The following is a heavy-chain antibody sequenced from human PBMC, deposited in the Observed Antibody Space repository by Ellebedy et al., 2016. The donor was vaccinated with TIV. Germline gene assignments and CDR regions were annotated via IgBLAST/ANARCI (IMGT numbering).Heavy chain of an antibody. CDR1: GYTLTELS. CDR3: ARDAGVGIVVVTAMFDY. J-gene: IGHJ4*02. V-gene: IGHV1-24*01. Sequence: AASVKVSCKVSGYTLTELSMHWVRQAPGKGLEWMGGFDPEDGDTIYAQKFQGRVTMTEDTSTDTAYMELSSLRSEDTAVYYCARDAGVGIVVVTAMFDYWGQGTLVTVSS. D-gene: IGHD2-21*02. CDR2: FDPEDGDT.